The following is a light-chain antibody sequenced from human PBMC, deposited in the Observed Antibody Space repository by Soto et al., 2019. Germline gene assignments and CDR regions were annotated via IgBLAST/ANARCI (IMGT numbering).Light chain of an antibody. CDR3: QQYNSWLWT. J-gene: IGKJ1*01. CDR2: GAS. CDR1: QSVSSK. Sequence: EIVLTQFPGTLSLSPGERATLSCRASQSVSSKLAWYQQKPGQAPRLLIYGASTRATGIPARFSGSGSGTEFTLIISSLQSEDSAVYYCQQYNSWLWTFGQGTKVDIK. V-gene: IGKV3-15*01.